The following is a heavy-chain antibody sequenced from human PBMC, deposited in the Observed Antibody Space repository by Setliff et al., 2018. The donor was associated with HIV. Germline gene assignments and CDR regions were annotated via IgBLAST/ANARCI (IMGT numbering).Heavy chain of an antibody. V-gene: IGHV4-34*01. D-gene: IGHD3-3*01. CDR2: INHSGST. CDR1: GGSFSGYS. CDR3: ARGRDYTGSWFRPFYLDF. Sequence: SETLSLTCAVYGGSFSGYSWTWIRQAPGKGLEWIGEINHSGSTAYNLALESRVSMSIDTSKNQFSLKLTSVTAADTAIYYCARGRDYTGSWFRPFYLDFWGHGNLVTVSS. J-gene: IGHJ4*01.